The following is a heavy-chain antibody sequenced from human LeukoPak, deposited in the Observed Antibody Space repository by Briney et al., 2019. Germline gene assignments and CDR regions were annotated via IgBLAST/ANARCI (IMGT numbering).Heavy chain of an antibody. D-gene: IGHD3-16*01. CDR3: ARRSKLGYYFDS. CDR1: GGSMSGYY. Sequence: SETLSLTCTVSGGSMSGYYWSWIRQPPGRGLEWIGYIFSSGSSNFNPSLKSRVTISVDTSRNQFSLRLSSVTAADTAVYSGARRSKLGYYFDSWGQGILVTVSS. V-gene: IGHV4-59*08. CDR2: IFSSGSS. J-gene: IGHJ4*02.